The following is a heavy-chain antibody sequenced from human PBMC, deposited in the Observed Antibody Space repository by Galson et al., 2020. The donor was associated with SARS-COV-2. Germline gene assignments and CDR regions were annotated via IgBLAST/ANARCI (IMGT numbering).Heavy chain of an antibody. Sequence: TGGSLRLSCAASGLTFSSYGMHWVRQAPGKGLEWVAVIWYDGSNKYYADSVKGRFTNSRDNSKNTLYLQMNSLRAEDTAVYYCAREVVGCGGDCYLFDYWGQGTLVTVSS. D-gene: IGHD2-21*02. V-gene: IGHV3-33*01. CDR1: GLTFSSYG. CDR2: IWYDGSNK. CDR3: AREVVGCGGDCYLFDY. J-gene: IGHJ4*02.